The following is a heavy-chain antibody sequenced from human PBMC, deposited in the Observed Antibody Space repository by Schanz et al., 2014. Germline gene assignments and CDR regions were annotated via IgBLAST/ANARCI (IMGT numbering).Heavy chain of an antibody. CDR2: IYYSGSA. J-gene: IGHJ4*02. Sequence: QLQLQESGPGLVKPSETLSLTCTVSGDSISSSSYYWGWIRQPPGKGLEWIGNIYYSGSAYYNPSLKSRVTISVDTSKNQFSLRLRSVTVADTAVYYCASRPPRDYWGQGTLVTVSS. CDR1: GDSISSSSYY. CDR3: ASRPPRDY. V-gene: IGHV4-39*01.